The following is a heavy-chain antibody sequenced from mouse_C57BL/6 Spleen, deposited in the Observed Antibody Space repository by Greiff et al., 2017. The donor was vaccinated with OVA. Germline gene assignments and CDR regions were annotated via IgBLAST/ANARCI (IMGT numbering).Heavy chain of an antibody. CDR2: ISDGGSYT. V-gene: IGHV5-4*01. CDR1: GFTFSSYA. J-gene: IGHJ1*03. CDR3: ARDPHYYGSSYGYFDV. D-gene: IGHD1-1*01. Sequence: EVQLVESGGGLVKPGGSLKLSCAASGFTFSSYAMSWVRQTPEKRLEWVATISDGGSYTYYPDNVKGRFTISRDNAKNNLYLQMSHLKSEDTAMYYCARDPHYYGSSYGYFDVWGTGTTVTVSS.